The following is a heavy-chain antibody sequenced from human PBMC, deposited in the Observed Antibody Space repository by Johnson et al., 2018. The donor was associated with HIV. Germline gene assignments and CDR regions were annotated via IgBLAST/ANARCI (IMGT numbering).Heavy chain of an antibody. CDR3: ARDLRGFKYDAFDV. V-gene: IGHV3-30*09. J-gene: IGHJ3*01. CDR1: GFTFSSYA. CDR2: ISYDGSEK. Sequence: QVHLVESGGGVVQPGRSLRLSCAASGFTFSSYAMHWVRQAPGKGLEWVAVISYDGSEKYFADSVKGRFAISRDSSKNTLYLQMNSLRAEDTAVYYCARDLRGFKYDAFDVWGQGTMVTVSS.